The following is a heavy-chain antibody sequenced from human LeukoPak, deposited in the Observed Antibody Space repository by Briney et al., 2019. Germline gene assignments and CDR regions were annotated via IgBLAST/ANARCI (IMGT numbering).Heavy chain of an antibody. Sequence: GASVKVSCKSSGGTFSSYAFSWVRQAPGQGLEWMGGIIPIFGTANYAQKFQGRVTITTDESTTTAYMELSSLRSEDTAVYYCARGANIITMFGGGTNWFDPWGQGTLVTVSS. CDR2: IIPIFGTA. J-gene: IGHJ5*02. CDR1: GGTFSSYA. CDR3: ARGANIITMFGGGTNWFDP. V-gene: IGHV1-69*05. D-gene: IGHD3-3*01.